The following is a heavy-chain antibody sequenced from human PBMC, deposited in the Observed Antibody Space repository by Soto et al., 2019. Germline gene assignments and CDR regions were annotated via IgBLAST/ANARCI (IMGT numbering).Heavy chain of an antibody. CDR2: IYHSGST. D-gene: IGHD3-10*01. CDR1: GGSISRNNW. CDR3: AREIQLTLLRGVSGWFDP. V-gene: IGHV4-4*02. Sequence: SETLSLTCAVSGGSISRNNWWSWVRQPPGKGLEWIGEIYHSGSTNYNPSLKSRVTISVDKSKNQFSLKLSSVTAADTAVYYCAREIQLTLLRGVSGWFDPWGQGTLVTVSS. J-gene: IGHJ5*02.